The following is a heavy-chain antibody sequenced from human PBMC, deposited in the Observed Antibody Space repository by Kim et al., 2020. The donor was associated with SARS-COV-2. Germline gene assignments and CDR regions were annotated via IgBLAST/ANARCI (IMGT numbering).Heavy chain of an antibody. CDR3: AGGEAGGGYSGYDYFDY. Sequence: SETLSLTCTVSGGSISSGSYYWSWIRQPAGKGLEWIGRIYTSGSTNYNPSLKSRVTISVDTSKNQFSLKLSSVTAADTAVYYCAGGEAGGGYSGYDYFDYWGQGTLVTVSS. J-gene: IGHJ4*02. V-gene: IGHV4-61*02. CDR1: GGSISSGSYY. D-gene: IGHD5-12*01. CDR2: IYTSGST.